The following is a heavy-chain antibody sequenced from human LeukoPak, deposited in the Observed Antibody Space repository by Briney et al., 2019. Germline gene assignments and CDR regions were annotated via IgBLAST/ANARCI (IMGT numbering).Heavy chain of an antibody. V-gene: IGHV3-23*01. D-gene: IGHD3-22*01. CDR1: GFTFSNYV. CDR2: ISGSGANT. CDR3: AKGMSATSGYLELEY. J-gene: IGHJ4*02. Sequence: PGGSLTLSCAASGFTFSNYVMTWVRQSPGKGLEWVSSISGSGANTYSADSVKGRCTISRDNSKKTLYLQMNSLRAEDTAVYYCAKGMSATSGYLELEYWGQGALVIVSS.